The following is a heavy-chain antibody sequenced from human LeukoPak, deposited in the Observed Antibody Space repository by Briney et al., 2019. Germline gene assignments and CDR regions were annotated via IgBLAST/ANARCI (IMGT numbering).Heavy chain of an antibody. J-gene: IGHJ4*02. Sequence: PGGSLRLSCAASGFTFSIYGMNWVRQAPGKGLEWVSYISSSGSTIYYADSVMGRFAISRDNAKNSLSLKMNSLRAEDTAVYYCARDPPGGDSSGYYYGGGYFDSWGQGTLVTVSP. CDR2: ISSSGSTI. V-gene: IGHV3-48*01. D-gene: IGHD3-22*01. CDR1: GFTFSIYG. CDR3: ARDPPGGDSSGYYYGGGYFDS.